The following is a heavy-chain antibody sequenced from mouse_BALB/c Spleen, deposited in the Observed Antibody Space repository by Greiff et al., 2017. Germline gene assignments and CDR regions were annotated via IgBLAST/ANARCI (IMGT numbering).Heavy chain of an antibody. CDR3: AKKGSGYDGYYYAMDY. CDR1: GYTFSSYW. V-gene: IGHV1-9*01. J-gene: IGHJ4*01. D-gene: IGHD2-2*01. Sequence: QVQLKQSGAELMKPGASVKISCKATGYTFSSYWIEWVKQRPGHGLEWIGEILPGSGSTNYNEKFKGKATFTADTSSNTAYMQLSSLTSEDSAVYYCAKKGSGYDGYYYAMDYWGQGTSVTVSS. CDR2: ILPGSGST.